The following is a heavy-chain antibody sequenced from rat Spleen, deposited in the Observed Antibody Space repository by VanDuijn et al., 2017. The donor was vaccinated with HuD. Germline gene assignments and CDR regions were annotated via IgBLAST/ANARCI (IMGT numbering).Heavy chain of an antibody. Sequence: EVQLVESGGGLVQPGRSLKLSCAASGFTFSTFPMAWVRQAPTKGLEWVATISPNDGNSYLRDSVKGRFTISRDIAKNTLYLQMNSLRSEDTATYYWTRKAVAAIPYYFDYWGQGVMVTVSS. CDR3: TRKAVAAIPYYFDY. CDR1: GFTFSTFP. D-gene: IGHD1-2*01. V-gene: IGHV5-46*01. CDR2: ISPNDGNS. J-gene: IGHJ2*01.